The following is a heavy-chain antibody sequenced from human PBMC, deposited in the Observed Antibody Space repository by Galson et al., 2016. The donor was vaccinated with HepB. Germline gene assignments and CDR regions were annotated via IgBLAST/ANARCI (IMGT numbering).Heavy chain of an antibody. CDR1: GYTFSDYY. V-gene: IGHV1-2*02. J-gene: IGHJ4*02. CDR2: ISPNSGVT. Sequence: SVKVSCKASGYTFSDYYIHWVRQAPGQGLEWMGWISPNSGVTNYAQKFQARVTMTRDTSISTVYMELSSLRPDDTAVYYCARGGRKYTHGYHYWGQGTLVTVSS. CDR3: ARGGRKYTHGYHY. D-gene: IGHD5-24*01.